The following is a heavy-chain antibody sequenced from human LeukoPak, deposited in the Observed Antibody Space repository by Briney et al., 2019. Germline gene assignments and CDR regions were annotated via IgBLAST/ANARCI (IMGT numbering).Heavy chain of an antibody. CDR3: ARPRNYYGSGSYLV. CDR1: GGSISSSHW. V-gene: IGHV4-4*02. D-gene: IGHD3-10*01. Sequence: PSGTLSLTCGVSGGSISSSHWWNWVCQPPGKGLEWIGEIYHSGSTNYNPSLKSRVTILVNKSKNQLSLKLSSVTAADTAVYYCARPRNYYGSGSYLVWGQGTLVTVSS. J-gene: IGHJ4*02. CDR2: IYHSGST.